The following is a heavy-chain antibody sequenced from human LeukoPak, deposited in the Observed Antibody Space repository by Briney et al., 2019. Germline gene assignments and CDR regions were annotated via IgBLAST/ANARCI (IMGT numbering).Heavy chain of an antibody. CDR3: ATLAAAGTNY. CDR2: ADYDGSDT. J-gene: IGHJ4*02. CDR1: GFTFSRYW. D-gene: IGHD6-13*01. V-gene: IGHV3-74*01. Sequence: GGSLRLSCAASGFTFSRYWMRWVRQAPGKGLVWVSRADYDGSDTSYADSVRGRFTISRDNAKNTLYLQMNSLSAEDTAVYYCATLAAAGTNYWGQGTLVTVSS.